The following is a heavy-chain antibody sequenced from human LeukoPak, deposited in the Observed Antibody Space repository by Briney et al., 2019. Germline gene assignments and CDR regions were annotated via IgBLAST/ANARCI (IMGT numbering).Heavy chain of an antibody. CDR2: INPNSGGT. CDR1: GYTFTGYY. V-gene: IGHV1-2*06. Sequence: ASVKVSCKASGYTFTGYYMHSVRQAPGQGREWMGRINPNSGGTNYAQKFQGRVTMTRDTSISTAYMELSRLRSDDTAVYYCAREVSWDTAMATGAFDIWGQGTMVTVSS. J-gene: IGHJ3*02. D-gene: IGHD5-18*01. CDR3: AREVSWDTAMATGAFDI.